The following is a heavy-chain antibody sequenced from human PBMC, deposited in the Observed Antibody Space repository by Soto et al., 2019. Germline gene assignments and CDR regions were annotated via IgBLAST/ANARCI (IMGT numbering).Heavy chain of an antibody. CDR2: ISGSGGRS. D-gene: IGHD3-16*01. CDR3: AKAYFVWSSEQPYYFDY. CDR1: GFTFSNYA. Sequence: EVQLLDSGGGLVQPGGSLRLSCAASGFTFSNYAMTWVRQGPGKGLEWVSGISGSGGRSYYADSVKGRFTISRDNSKSTWYLQMNSRRAEDRAVYYCAKAYFVWSSEQPYYFDYWGQGTLVTVSS. V-gene: IGHV3-23*01. J-gene: IGHJ4*02.